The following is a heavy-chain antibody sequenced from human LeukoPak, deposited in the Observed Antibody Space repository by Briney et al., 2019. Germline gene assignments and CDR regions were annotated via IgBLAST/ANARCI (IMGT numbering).Heavy chain of an antibody. J-gene: IGHJ5*02. CDR1: GGSFSGYY. Sequence: SETLSLTCAVYGGSFSGYYWSWTRQPPGKGLEWIGEINHSGSTNYNPSLKSRVTISVDTSKNQFSLKLSSVTAADTAVYYCARGRGAITMVRGVSVWFDPWGQGTLVTVSS. CDR2: INHSGST. D-gene: IGHD3-10*01. V-gene: IGHV4-34*01. CDR3: ARGRGAITMVRGVSVWFDP.